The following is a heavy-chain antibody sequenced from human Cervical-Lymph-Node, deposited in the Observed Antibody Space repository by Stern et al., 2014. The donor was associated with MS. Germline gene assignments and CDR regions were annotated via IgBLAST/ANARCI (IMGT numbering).Heavy chain of an antibody. J-gene: IGHJ6*02. V-gene: IGHV1-3*01. CDR1: GYTFTSYA. Sequence: SGAEVKKPGASVKVSCKASGYTFTSYAMHWVRQAPGQRLEWMGWINAGNGNTKYSQKFQGRVTITRDTSASTAYMELSSLRSEDTAVYYCARVEDCGGDCYPYYYYGMDVWGQGTTVTVSS. D-gene: IGHD2-21*02. CDR3: ARVEDCGGDCYPYYYYGMDV. CDR2: INAGNGNT.